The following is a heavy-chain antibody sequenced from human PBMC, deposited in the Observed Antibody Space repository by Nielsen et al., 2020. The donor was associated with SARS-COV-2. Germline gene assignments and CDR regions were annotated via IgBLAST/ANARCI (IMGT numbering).Heavy chain of an antibody. D-gene: IGHD1-7*01. CDR2: IHYSGSS. Sequence: SETLSLTCTVSGGSIITGSHYWNWIRQHPGKGLEWIGYIHYSGSSYYTPSLKSRVTMSVDTSNNQFSLKLSSVTAADTAIYYCASDRPYNWDYVRTFDIWGQGTMVTVSS. V-gene: IGHV4-31*03. CDR3: ASDRPYNWDYVRTFDI. J-gene: IGHJ3*02. CDR1: GGSIITGSHY.